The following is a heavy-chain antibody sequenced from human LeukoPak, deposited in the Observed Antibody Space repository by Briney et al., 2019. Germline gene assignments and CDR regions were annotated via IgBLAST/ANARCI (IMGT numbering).Heavy chain of an antibody. D-gene: IGHD3-3*01. CDR3: ARANYDFWSGYYRDFYFDY. Sequence: SETLSLTCTASGGSISSYYWSWIRQPPGKGLEWIGYIYYSGSTNYNPSLKSRVTISVDTSKSQFSLKLSSVTAADTAVYYCARANYDFWSGYYRDFYFDYWGQGTLVTVSS. CDR2: IYYSGST. V-gene: IGHV4-59*01. CDR1: GGSISSYY. J-gene: IGHJ4*02.